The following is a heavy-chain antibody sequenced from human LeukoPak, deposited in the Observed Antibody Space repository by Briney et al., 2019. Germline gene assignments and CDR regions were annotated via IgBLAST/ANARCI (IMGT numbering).Heavy chain of an antibody. V-gene: IGHV1-18*01. J-gene: IGHJ4*02. Sequence: ASVKVSRKASGYTLTSYGISWVRQAPGQGLEWMGWISAYNGNTNYAQKLQGRVTMTTDTFTSTAYMELRSLRSDDTAVYYCAISDILTGYYSTTFDYWGQGTLVTVSS. D-gene: IGHD3-9*01. CDR2: ISAYNGNT. CDR3: AISDILTGYYSTTFDY. CDR1: GYTLTSYG.